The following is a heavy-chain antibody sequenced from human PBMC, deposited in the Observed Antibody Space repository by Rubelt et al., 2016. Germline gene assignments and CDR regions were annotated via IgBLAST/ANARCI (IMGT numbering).Heavy chain of an antibody. CDR3: ARGHYSNYGNYYYDYMDV. Sequence: QVQLQQWGAGLLKPSETLSLTCAVYGGSFSGYYWSWIRQPPGKGLEWIGEINHSGSTNYNPSRRGWGTISVDMSKNQFSLKLSSVTASDTAVYYCARGHYSNYGNYYYDYMDVWGKGTTVTVSS. CDR2: INHSGST. D-gene: IGHD4-11*01. V-gene: IGHV4-34*01. CDR1: GGSFSGYY. J-gene: IGHJ6*03.